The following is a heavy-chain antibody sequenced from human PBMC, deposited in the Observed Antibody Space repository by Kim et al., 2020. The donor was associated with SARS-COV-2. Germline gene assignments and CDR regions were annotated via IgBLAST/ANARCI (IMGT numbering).Heavy chain of an antibody. CDR2: INPDGSST. CDR3: AVITFGGGPPVDP. Sequence: GGSLRLSCVASGFTFSIYRMNWVRQGPGKGLAWVSHINPDGSSTIYADSVKGRFTISRDNAKNTLYLQMNSLRAKDTAVYYCAVITFGGGPPVDPWGQGTLVTVSS. J-gene: IGHJ5*02. CDR1: GFTFSIYR. V-gene: IGHV3-74*01. D-gene: IGHD3-16*01.